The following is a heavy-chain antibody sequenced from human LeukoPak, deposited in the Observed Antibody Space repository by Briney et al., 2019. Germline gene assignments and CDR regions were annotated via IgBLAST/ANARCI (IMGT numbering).Heavy chain of an antibody. CDR3: ARDIVAAAASPHYLYYGLDV. V-gene: IGHV3-33*01. D-gene: IGHD6-13*01. Sequence: GGSLRLSCAASGFTFSTYGMHWVRQAPGKGLEWVAVIWYDGSNQYYADSVKGRFAISRDNSKNTLYLQMNSLRAEDTAIFYYARDIVAAAASPHYLYYGLDVWGQGTTVTVSS. CDR1: GFTFSTYG. CDR2: IWYDGSNQ. J-gene: IGHJ6*02.